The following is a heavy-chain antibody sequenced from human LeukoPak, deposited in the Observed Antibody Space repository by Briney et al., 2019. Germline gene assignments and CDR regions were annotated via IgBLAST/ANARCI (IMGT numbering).Heavy chain of an antibody. V-gene: IGHV3-7*01. CDR3: AREGYSSTKSDY. D-gene: IGHD6-13*01. J-gene: IGHJ4*02. Sequence: GGSLRLSCAASGFTFSSYWMSWVRQAPGKGREWVANIKQDGSEKYYVDSVKGRFTISRDNDKNSLSLQMNSLRAEDTAVYYCAREGYSSTKSDYWGQGTLVTVSS. CDR1: GFTFSSYW. CDR2: IKQDGSEK.